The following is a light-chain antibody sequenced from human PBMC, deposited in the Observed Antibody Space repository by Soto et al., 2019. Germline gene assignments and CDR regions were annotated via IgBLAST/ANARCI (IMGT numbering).Light chain of an antibody. CDR2: DAS. CDR3: QHRSNWPPELS. Sequence: EVVLTQSSVTLSLSPGERATLSCRASQSVTTYLAWYQQKPGQAPRLLIYDASTRATGIPARFSGSGSGTDFTLTIIILQPEDFAFYYCQHRSNWPPELSFGGGTKLEIK. V-gene: IGKV3-11*01. J-gene: IGKJ4*01. CDR1: QSVTTY.